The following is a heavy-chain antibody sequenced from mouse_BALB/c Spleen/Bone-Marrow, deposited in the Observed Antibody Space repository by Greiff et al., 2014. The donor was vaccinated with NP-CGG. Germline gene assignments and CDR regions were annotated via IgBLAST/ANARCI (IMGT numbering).Heavy chain of an antibody. CDR1: GYSITSDYS. CDR2: IHYNGTT. J-gene: IGHJ4*01. Sequence: EVQLVESGPDLVKPSQSLSLTCTVTGYSITSDYSWHWIRQLPGNKLEWMGYIHYNGTTVYNPSLKSRISITRDTSNNQFFLQLNSVTTEDTATYYCARFAGTPYTMDYWGQGTSVTVSS. CDR3: ARFAGTPYTMDY. D-gene: IGHD4-1*01. V-gene: IGHV3-1*02.